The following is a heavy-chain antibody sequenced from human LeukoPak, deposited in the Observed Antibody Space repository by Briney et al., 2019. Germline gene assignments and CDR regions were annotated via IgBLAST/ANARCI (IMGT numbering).Heavy chain of an antibody. CDR2: ISYDGSNK. V-gene: IGHV3-30*18. Sequence: PGGSLRLSCAASGFTFRSYGMHWVRQAPGKGLEWVAVISYDGSNKYYADSVKGRFTISRDNSKNTLYLQMNSLRAEDTAVYYCAKDVVRGVSHFDYWGQGTLVTVSS. J-gene: IGHJ4*02. CDR1: GFTFRSYG. CDR3: AKDVVRGVSHFDY. D-gene: IGHD3-10*01.